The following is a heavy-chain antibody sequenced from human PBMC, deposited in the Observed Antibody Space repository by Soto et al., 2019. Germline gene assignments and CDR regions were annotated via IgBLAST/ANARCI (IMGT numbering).Heavy chain of an antibody. J-gene: IGHJ5*02. D-gene: IGHD6-13*01. V-gene: IGHV5-51*07. CDR2: IYPGDSDT. Sequence: QQVPGKGLEWMGIIYPGDSDTRYSPSFQGQVTISADKSISTAYLQWSSLKASDTAMYYCARRGQGGGSWYDDNWFDPWGQGTLVTVSS. CDR3: ARRGQGGGSWYDDNWFDP.